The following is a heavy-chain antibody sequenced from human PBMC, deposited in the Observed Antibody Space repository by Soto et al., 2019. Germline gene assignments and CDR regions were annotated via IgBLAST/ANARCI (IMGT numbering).Heavy chain of an antibody. V-gene: IGHV1-18*01. CDR1: GYTFTSYG. CDR3: ARELGYCSGGSCYSVSYFDY. D-gene: IGHD2-15*01. Sequence: GASVKVSCKASGYTFTSYGISWVRQAPGQGLEWMGWISAYNGNTNYAQRLQGRVTMTTDTSTSTAYMELRSLRSDDTAVYYCARELGYCSGGSCYSVSYFDYWGQGTLVTAPQ. J-gene: IGHJ4*02. CDR2: ISAYNGNT.